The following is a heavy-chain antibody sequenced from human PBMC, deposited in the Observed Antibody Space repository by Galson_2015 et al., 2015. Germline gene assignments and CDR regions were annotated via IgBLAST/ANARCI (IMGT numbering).Heavy chain of an antibody. CDR3: ARESGDYGFDY. CDR2: INPSGGST. CDR1: GYTFTSYY. V-gene: IGHV1-46*01. D-gene: IGHD4-17*01. J-gene: IGHJ4*02. Sequence: SVKVSCKASGYTFTSYYMHWVRQAPGQGLEWMGIINPSGGSTSYAQKFQGRVTMTRDTSTSTVYMGLSSLRSEDTAVYYCARESGDYGFDYWGQGTLVTVSS.